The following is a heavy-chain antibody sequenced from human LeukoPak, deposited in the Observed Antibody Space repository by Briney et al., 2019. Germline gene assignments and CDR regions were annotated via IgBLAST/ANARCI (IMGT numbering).Heavy chain of an antibody. CDR3: ARRRRPDYYDSSGYLDY. CDR2: IRYDGSNK. D-gene: IGHD3-22*01. Sequence: GGSLRLSCAASGFTFSSYGMHWVRQAPGKGLEWVAFIRYDGSNKYYADSVKGRFTISRDNSKNTLYLQMNSLRAEDTAMYYCARRRRPDYYDSSGYLDYWGQGTLVTVSS. J-gene: IGHJ4*02. CDR1: GFTFSSYG. V-gene: IGHV3-30*02.